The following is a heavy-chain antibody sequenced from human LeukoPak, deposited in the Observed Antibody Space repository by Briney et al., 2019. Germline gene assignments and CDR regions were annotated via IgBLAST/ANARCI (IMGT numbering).Heavy chain of an antibody. J-gene: IGHJ5*02. D-gene: IGHD4-17*01. CDR1: GASIGSSNYY. V-gene: IGHV4-39*01. CDR3: AGATVTMDWFDP. Sequence: SETLSHTCTVSGASIGSSNYYWGWIRQPPGKGLEWIGSIYYSGSTSYNPSLQSRVTISVDTAKNQFSLKLSSVTAADTAVYYCAGATVTMDWFDPWGQGTLVTVSS. CDR2: IYYSGST.